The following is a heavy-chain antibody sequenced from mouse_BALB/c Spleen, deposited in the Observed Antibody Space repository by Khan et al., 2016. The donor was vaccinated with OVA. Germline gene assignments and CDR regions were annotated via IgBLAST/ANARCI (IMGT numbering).Heavy chain of an antibody. V-gene: IGHV9-3-1*01. CDR3: ARVGYNGTMDC. D-gene: IGHD2-14*01. CDR1: GFTFTKYG. CDR2: INTYTGEP. Sequence: QIQLVQSGPELKKPGETVQISCKASGFTFTKYGMNWVKQAPGEGLKWMGWINTYTGEPTFADDFKGRFAFSLETSASTAYLQINSLKNEDTATYVFARVGYNGTMDCWGQGTSVTVSA. J-gene: IGHJ4*01.